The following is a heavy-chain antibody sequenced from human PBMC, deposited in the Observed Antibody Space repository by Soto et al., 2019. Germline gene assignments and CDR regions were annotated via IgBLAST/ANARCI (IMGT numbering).Heavy chain of an antibody. CDR2: IYSGGST. V-gene: IGHV3-53*01. CDR1: GFTVSSNY. Sequence: GGSLRLSCTASGFTVSSNYMTWVRQSPGKGLEWVSVIYSGGSTYYADSVKGRFTISRDNSKNTLYLQMNSLRAEDTAVYYCARDMNDYVWGSYRYSPYYFDYWGQGTLVTVSS. J-gene: IGHJ4*02. D-gene: IGHD3-16*02. CDR3: ARDMNDYVWGSYRYSPYYFDY.